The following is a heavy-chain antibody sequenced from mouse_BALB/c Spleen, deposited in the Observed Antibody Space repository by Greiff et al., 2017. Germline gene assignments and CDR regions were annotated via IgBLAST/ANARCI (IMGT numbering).Heavy chain of an antibody. Sequence: VKLVESGPGLVQPSQSLSITCTVSGFSLTSYGVHWVRQSPGKGLEWLGVIWSGGSTDYNAAFISRLSISKDNSKSQVFFKMNSLQANDTAIYYCARNYYGSSSWYFDVWGAGTTVTVSS. CDR1: GFSLTSYG. D-gene: IGHD1-1*01. V-gene: IGHV2-2*02. CDR2: IWSGGST. J-gene: IGHJ1*01. CDR3: ARNYYGSSSWYFDV.